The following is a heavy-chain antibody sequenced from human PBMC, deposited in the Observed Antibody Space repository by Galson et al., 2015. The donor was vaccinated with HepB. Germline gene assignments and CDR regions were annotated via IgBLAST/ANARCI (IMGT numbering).Heavy chain of an antibody. CDR3: ATGIVVVTALDY. CDR2: INAYNGNT. CDR1: GYTFTSYG. J-gene: IGHJ4*02. V-gene: IGHV1-18*01. Sequence: SVKVSCKASGYTFTSYGIRWVRQAPGQGLEWMGWINAYNGNTNYAQKLQGRVTMTTDTSTSTAYMELRGLRSDDTAVYYCATGIVVVTALDYWGQGTLVTASS. D-gene: IGHD2-21*02.